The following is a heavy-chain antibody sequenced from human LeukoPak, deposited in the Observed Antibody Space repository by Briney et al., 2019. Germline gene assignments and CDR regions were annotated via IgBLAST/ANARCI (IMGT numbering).Heavy chain of an antibody. CDR1: GGTFSSYA. CDR3: ARDFCSSTSCYLDY. V-gene: IGHV1-69*05. CDR2: IIPIFGTA. Sequence: GASVKVSCKASGGTFSSYAISWVRQAPGQGLEWMGGIIPIFGTANYAQKFQGRVTITTDESTSTAYMELSSLRSEDTAVYYCARDFCSSTSCYLDYWGQGTLVTVSS. D-gene: IGHD2-2*01. J-gene: IGHJ4*02.